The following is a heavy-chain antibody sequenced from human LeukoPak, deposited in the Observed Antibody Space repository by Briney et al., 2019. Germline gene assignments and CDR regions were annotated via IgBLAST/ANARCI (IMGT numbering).Heavy chain of an antibody. CDR2: IIPIFGTA. Sequence: SVKVSCKASGGTFSSYAISWVRQAPGQGLEWMGGIIPIFGTANYAQKFQGRVTITTDESTSTAYMELSSLRSEDTAVYYCARASGSGYDLYYYYYYMDVWGKGTTVTVSS. D-gene: IGHD5-12*01. V-gene: IGHV1-69*05. CDR1: GGTFSSYA. J-gene: IGHJ6*03. CDR3: ARASGSGYDLYYYYYYMDV.